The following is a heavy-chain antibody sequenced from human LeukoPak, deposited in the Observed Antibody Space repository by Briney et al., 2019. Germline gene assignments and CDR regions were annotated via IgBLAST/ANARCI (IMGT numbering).Heavy chain of an antibody. CDR1: GFSFSNYD. Sequence: GGSLRLSCVASGFSFSNYDMHSVRQAPGKGLEWVAFIRYDGSNKYYGDSVKGRFTISRDNSKNTLYLQMNSLRAEDTAVYYCAKYDIWGQGTLVTVSS. V-gene: IGHV3-30*02. J-gene: IGHJ3*02. CDR3: AKYDI. CDR2: IRYDGSNK.